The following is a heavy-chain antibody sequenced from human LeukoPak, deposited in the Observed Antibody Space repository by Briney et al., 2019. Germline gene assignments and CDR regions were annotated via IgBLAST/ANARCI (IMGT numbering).Heavy chain of an antibody. CDR1: GDSINTYT. Sequence: ASVKVSCKASGDSINTYTINWVRQAPGQGLEWMGGINPVSGTANYAQKFQDRVTITADESTSTAYMELSSLRSEDTAVYYCARNWEPPVYYYYGMDVWGQGTTVTVSS. V-gene: IGHV1-69*13. CDR3: ARNWEPPVYYYYGMDV. J-gene: IGHJ6*02. D-gene: IGHD1-26*01. CDR2: INPVSGTA.